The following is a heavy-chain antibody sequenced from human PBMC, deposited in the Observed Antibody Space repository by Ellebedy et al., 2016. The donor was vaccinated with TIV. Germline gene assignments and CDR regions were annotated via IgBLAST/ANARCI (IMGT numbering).Heavy chain of an antibody. D-gene: IGHD3-3*01. CDR3: VGFGVFNL. Sequence: GESLKISCAAWGFSFSNFWMSWVRQAPGKGLEWVAHIKTDGSETYYVDSVKGRFTISRENAKNALFLQMDGLRVDDSAVYHCVGFGVFNLWGQGAPVTVPS. V-gene: IGHV3-7*01. CDR2: IKTDGSET. J-gene: IGHJ5*02. CDR1: GFSFSNFW.